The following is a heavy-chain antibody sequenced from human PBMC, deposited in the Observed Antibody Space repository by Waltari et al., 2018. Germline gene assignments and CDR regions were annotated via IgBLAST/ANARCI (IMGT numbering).Heavy chain of an antibody. J-gene: IGHJ4*02. D-gene: IGHD4-17*01. CDR3: ARDREGARETTVTTRGFSFDY. Sequence: ESGGGLIQPGGSLRLSCAASGFTVSSNYMSWVRQAPGKGLEWVSVIYSGGSTYYADSVKGRFTISRDNSKNTLYLQMNSLRAEDTAVYYCARDREGARETTVTTRGFSFDYWGQGTLVTVSS. CDR1: GFTVSSNY. CDR2: IYSGGST. V-gene: IGHV3-53*01.